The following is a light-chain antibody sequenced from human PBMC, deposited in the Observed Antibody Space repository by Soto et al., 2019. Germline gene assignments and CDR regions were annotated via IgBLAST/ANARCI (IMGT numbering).Light chain of an antibody. CDR2: AAS. CDR3: QQSYRTPLT. J-gene: IGKJ4*01. Sequence: DIRMTQSPSSLSASVGDRVTITCRASQSISSYLNWYQQKPGKAPKLLIYAASSLQSGVPSRFSGSGSGTDFTLTISSLQPEDFATYYCQQSYRTPLTFGGGNKMEIK. V-gene: IGKV1-39*01. CDR1: QSISSY.